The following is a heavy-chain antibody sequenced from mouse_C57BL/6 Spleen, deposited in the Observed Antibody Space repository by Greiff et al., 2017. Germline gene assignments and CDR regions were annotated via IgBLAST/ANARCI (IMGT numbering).Heavy chain of an antibody. CDR2: IDPSDSYT. J-gene: IGHJ2*01. CDR1: GYTFTSYW. CDR3: ARSGTEDY. V-gene: IGHV1-50*01. Sequence: QVQLQQPGAELVKPGASVKLSCKASGYTFTSYWMQWVKQRPGQGLEWIGEIDPSDSYTNYNQKFKGKATLTVDTSSSTAYMQLSSLTSEDSAVYYCARSGTEDYWGQGTTLTVSS. D-gene: IGHD4-1*01.